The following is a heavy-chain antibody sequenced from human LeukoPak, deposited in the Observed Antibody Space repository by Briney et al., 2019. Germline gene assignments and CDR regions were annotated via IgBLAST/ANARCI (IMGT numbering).Heavy chain of an antibody. CDR1: GFTFISYG. CDR2: IWYDGSNK. Sequence: GGSLRFSCAASGFTFISYGWPGVAKAQGKGLEGVAVIWYDGSNKYYADSVKGRFTISRDNSKNTLYLQMNSLRAEDTAVYYCARDRGSSWSDAFDIWGQGTMVTVSS. V-gene: IGHV3-33*01. CDR3: ARDRGSSWSDAFDI. J-gene: IGHJ3*02. D-gene: IGHD6-13*01.